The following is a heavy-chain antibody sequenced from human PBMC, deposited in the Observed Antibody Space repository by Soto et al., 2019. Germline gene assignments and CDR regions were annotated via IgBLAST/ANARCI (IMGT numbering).Heavy chain of an antibody. CDR1: GYSFTSYW. CDR3: ARLPYSNYAYYYYGMDV. V-gene: IGHV5-51*01. J-gene: IGHJ6*02. D-gene: IGHD4-4*01. CDR2: IYPGDSDT. Sequence: LKISCKGSGYSFTSYWIGWVRQMPGKGLEWMGIIYPGDSDTRYSPSFQGQVTISADKSISTAYLQWSSLKASDTAMYYCARLPYSNYAYYYYGMDVWDQGTTVTVSS.